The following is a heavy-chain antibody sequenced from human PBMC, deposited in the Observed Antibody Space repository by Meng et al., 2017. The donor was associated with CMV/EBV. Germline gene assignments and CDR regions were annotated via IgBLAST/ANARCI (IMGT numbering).Heavy chain of an antibody. V-gene: IGHV3-7*01. CDR2: IRQDGSEA. J-gene: IGHJ1*01. D-gene: IGHD2-2*01. Sequence: GESLKISCAASGFSFSRYWMTWVRQAPGKGLEWVANIRQDGSEAYYVDSEKGRFTIFRDNTKNSLFLQMDSLSAEDTAIYYCVRESSTFSWSEHLQHWGQGTLVTVSS. CDR3: VRESSTFSWSEHLQH. CDR1: GFSFSRYW.